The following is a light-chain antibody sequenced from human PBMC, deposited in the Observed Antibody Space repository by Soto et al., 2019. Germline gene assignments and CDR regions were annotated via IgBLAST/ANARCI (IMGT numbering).Light chain of an antibody. CDR3: SSYTRISTYV. V-gene: IGLV2-14*01. J-gene: IGLJ1*01. Sequence: QSALTQPASVSGSPGQSITISCTGTSSDVGGYNYVSWYRQPPGSAPKLMIYDVSNRPSGVSNRFSGSKAGNTASLTISGHKAEDEADYYGSSYTRISTYVFGTGTKLTVL. CDR1: SSDVGGYNY. CDR2: DVS.